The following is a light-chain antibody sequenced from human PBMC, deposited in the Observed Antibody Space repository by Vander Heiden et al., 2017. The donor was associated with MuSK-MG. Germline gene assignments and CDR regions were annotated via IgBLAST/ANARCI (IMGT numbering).Light chain of an antibody. Sequence: QSALTQPSFVVGSPRPSITTSCPETSRDIGGYDHVPWHQQPPGKAPEVMIYEVSKRASGVSNRCSGSKTGNTASLTIAGLQDEDEAEYYCCSYTSSITYVFGTGTKVTVL. CDR3: CSYTSSITYV. V-gene: IGLV2-23*02. CDR1: SRDIGGYDH. J-gene: IGLJ1*01. CDR2: EVS.